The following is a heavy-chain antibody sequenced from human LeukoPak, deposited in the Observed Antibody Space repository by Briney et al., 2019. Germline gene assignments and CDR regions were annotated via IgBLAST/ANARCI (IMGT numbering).Heavy chain of an antibody. CDR1: GYTFTSYG. D-gene: IGHD6-19*01. CDR2: ISAYNGNT. V-gene: IGHV1-18*01. Sequence: ASVKVSCKASGYTFTSYGISWVRQAPGQGLEWMGWISAYNGNTNYAQELQGRVTITTDTSTSTAYMELRSLRSDDTAVYYCARYSSGWYGLYYFDYWGQGTLVTVSS. J-gene: IGHJ4*02. CDR3: ARYSSGWYGLYYFDY.